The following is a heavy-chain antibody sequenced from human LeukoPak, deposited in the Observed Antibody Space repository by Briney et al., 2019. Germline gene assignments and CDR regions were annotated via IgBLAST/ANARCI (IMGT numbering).Heavy chain of an antibody. CDR1: GFTFSNYG. J-gene: IGHJ3*02. CDR3: ARGLRNTDTFDI. Sequence: GGSLRLSCAAPGFTFSNYGMHWVRQAPGKGLEWVAVISFDGSYKYNADSVKGRFTISRDNSKNTVYLQMNSLRAEDTAVYYCARGLRNTDTFDIWGQGTMVTVSS. CDR2: ISFDGSYK. V-gene: IGHV3-30*03.